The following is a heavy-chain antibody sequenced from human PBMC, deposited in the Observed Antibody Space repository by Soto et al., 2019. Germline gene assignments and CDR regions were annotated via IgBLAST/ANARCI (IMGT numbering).Heavy chain of an antibody. CDR3: ARNYCSSTSCSLNFDH. J-gene: IGHJ4*02. Sequence: GESLKISCKGSGYSFSSYWISWVRQMPGKGPEWMGRIDPSDSYTNYSPSFRGHVTISADKSISTAYLHWSSLKASDTAMFYCARNYCSSTSCSLNFDHWGQGTLVTVSS. CDR2: IDPSDSYT. V-gene: IGHV5-10-1*01. CDR1: GYSFSSYW. D-gene: IGHD2-2*01.